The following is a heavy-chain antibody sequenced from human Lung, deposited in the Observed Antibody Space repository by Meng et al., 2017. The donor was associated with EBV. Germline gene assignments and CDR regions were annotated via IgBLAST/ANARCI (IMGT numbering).Heavy chain of an antibody. CDR3: ARVVAGRYNWFDP. CDR2: IYYSGST. D-gene: IGHD6-6*01. V-gene: IGHV4-31*01. Sequence: QVQSQESGPGLVKPSQTLSLTCTVSGGSISSGGYYWSWIRQHPGKGLEWIGYIYYSGSTYYNPSLKSLVTISVDTSKNQFSLKLSSVTAADTAVYYCARVVAGRYNWFDPWGQGTLVTVSS. J-gene: IGHJ5*02. CDR1: GGSISSGGYY.